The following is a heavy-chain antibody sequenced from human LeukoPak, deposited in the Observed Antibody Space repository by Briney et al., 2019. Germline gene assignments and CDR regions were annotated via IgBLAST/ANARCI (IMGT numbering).Heavy chain of an antibody. V-gene: IGHV4-39*07. J-gene: IGHJ5*02. CDR1: GGSISSSSYY. D-gene: IGHD1-1*01. CDR2: IYYSGST. CDR3: AREWYKDWNEHPVDP. Sequence: SETLSLTCTVSGGSISSSSYYWGWIRQPPGKGLEWIGSIYYSGSTYYNPSLKSRVTISVDTSKNQFSLKLSSVTAADTAVYYCAREWYKDWNEHPVDPWGQGTLVTVSS.